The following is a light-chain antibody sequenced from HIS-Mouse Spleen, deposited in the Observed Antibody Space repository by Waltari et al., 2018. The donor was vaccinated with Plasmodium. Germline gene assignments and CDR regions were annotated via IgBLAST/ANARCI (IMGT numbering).Light chain of an antibody. CDR2: DAS. Sequence: DIQMTQSPSSLSASVGDRVTITCQASQDISNYLNWYQQKPGKAPKLLIYDASNLETGVPSRFGGSVSGTDYTYTISSLQPEDIATYYCQQYDNLPYTFGQGTKLEIK. CDR3: QQYDNLPYT. V-gene: IGKV1-33*01. CDR1: QDISNY. J-gene: IGKJ2*01.